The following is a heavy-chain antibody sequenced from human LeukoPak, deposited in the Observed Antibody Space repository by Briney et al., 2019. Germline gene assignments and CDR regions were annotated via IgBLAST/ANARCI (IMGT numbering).Heavy chain of an antibody. CDR2: IYYTGTT. J-gene: IGHJ4*02. V-gene: IGHV4-59*01. Sequence: SGTLSLTCTVSGGSISSDYWSWIRQPPGKRLEWIGYIYYTGTTKYSPSLESRVTVSVDTSKNQFSLKLTSVTAADTAVYYCARHKPTAPFDYWGQGTQVTVSS. CDR1: GGSISSDY. CDR3: ARHKPTAPFDY. D-gene: IGHD1-1*01.